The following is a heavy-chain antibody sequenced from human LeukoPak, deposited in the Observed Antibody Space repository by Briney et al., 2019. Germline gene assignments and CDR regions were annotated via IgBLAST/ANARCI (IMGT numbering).Heavy chain of an antibody. Sequence: TASETLSLTCTVSGGSISSSSYYWGWIRQPPGKGLEWIGSMFHSGSTHYNPSLKSRVTISVDTSKNQFSLKLTSVTAADTAVYYCARHRGYSSSFDYWGQGTLVTVSS. J-gene: IGHJ4*02. CDR1: GGSISSSSYY. D-gene: IGHD6-13*01. CDR3: ARHRGYSSSFDY. CDR2: MFHSGST. V-gene: IGHV4-39*01.